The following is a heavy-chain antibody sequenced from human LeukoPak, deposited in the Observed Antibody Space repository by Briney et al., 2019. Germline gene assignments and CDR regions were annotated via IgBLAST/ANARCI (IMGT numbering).Heavy chain of an antibody. CDR2: ISGGGGST. Sequence: GGSLRLSCAASGFLFSSSAMSWVRQAPGKGLEWVSSISGGGGSTYYADSVKGRFTISRDNSRNTLHLQMNSLRAEDTAVYYCAKDGRSTSPGYWGQGTLVTVST. CDR3: AKDGRSTSPGY. CDR1: GFLFSSSA. J-gene: IGHJ4*02. V-gene: IGHV3-23*01. D-gene: IGHD2-2*01.